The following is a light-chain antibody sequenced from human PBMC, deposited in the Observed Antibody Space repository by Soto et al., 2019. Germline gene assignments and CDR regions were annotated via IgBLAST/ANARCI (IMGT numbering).Light chain of an antibody. CDR2: RAS. J-gene: IGKJ5*01. Sequence: EIVMTQTPPTLSVSPGERATLSCSPSQSLSSKLASHQHKPDQAPRLLISRASTRATDSPARFSGSGSGKEFTLTISSLQSEDAAVYYCHQYNNWPQATFAQGT. V-gene: IGKV3-15*01. CDR3: HQYNNWPQAT. CDR1: QSLSSK.